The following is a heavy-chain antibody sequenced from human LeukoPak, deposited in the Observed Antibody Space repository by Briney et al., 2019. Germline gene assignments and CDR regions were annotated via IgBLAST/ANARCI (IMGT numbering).Heavy chain of an antibody. D-gene: IGHD6-6*01. CDR3: ARMAPRRRKPLVGSDLHPFHI. Sequence: ASVKVSCKASGYTFTSYDINWVRQATGQGLEWMGWMNPNSGNTGYAQKFQGRVTITRNTSISTAYMELSSLRSEDTAAYYCARMAPRRRKPLVGSDLHPFHIWGRETMVTVSS. CDR1: GYTFTSYD. J-gene: IGHJ3*02. V-gene: IGHV1-8*03. CDR2: MNPNSGNT.